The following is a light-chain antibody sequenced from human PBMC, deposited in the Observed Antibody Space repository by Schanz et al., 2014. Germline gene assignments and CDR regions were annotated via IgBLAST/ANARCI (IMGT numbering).Light chain of an antibody. Sequence: QSVLTQPPSVSGAPGQRVTISCTGSSSNIGAGYDVHWYPQLPGTAPKLLIYGNSNRPSGVPDRFSGSKSGTSASLAISGLQSEDEADYYCSSYAGSNSVLFGGGTKLTVL. V-gene: IGLV1-40*01. J-gene: IGLJ2*01. CDR3: SSYAGSNSVL. CDR2: GNS. CDR1: SSNIGAGYD.